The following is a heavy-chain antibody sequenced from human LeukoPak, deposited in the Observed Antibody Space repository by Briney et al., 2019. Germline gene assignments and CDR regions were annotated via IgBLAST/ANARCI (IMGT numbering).Heavy chain of an antibody. V-gene: IGHV3-21*01. J-gene: IGHJ3*02. Sequence: PGGSLRLPCAASGFTFSSYSMNWVRQAPGKGLEWVSSISSSSSYIYYADSVKGRITTSRDNAKNSLYLQMNSLRAEDTAVYYCANQFLGGDFDIWGQGTMVTVSS. CDR1: GFTFSSYS. CDR2: ISSSSSYI. CDR3: ANQFLGGDFDI. D-gene: IGHD3-10*01.